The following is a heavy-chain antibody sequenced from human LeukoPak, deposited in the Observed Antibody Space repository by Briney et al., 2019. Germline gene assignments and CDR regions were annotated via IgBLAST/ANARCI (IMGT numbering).Heavy chain of an antibody. V-gene: IGHV3-30-3*01. CDR2: ISYDGNKI. J-gene: IGHJ3*01. Sequence: GGSLRLSCAASGFTFNIYPLHWVRQAPGKGLEWVTLISYDGNKIYYADSVKGRFTISRDNSKNTLYLQMNNLRAEDTAVYYCAREGGWGLPHAFDFWGQGTMVAVSS. CDR1: GFTFNIYP. CDR3: AREGGWGLPHAFDF. D-gene: IGHD3-10*01.